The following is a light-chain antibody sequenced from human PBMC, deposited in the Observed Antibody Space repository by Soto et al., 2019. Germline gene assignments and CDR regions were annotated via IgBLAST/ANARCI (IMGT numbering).Light chain of an antibody. V-gene: IGLV4-60*02. CDR3: ETWYSNTHKV. CDR2: LDRSGSY. J-gene: IGLJ3*02. Sequence: QAVVTQSSSASASLGSSVKLTCILSSGHSTYIIAWHQQQPGKAPRFLMTLDRSGSYNRGSGGPDRFSGSSSGADRYLTISSLQFEDEGEYYCETWYSNTHKVFGGGTKLTVL. CDR1: SGHSTYI.